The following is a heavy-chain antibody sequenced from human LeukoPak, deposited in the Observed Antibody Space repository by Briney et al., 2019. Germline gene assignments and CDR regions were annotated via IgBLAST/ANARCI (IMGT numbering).Heavy chain of an antibody. V-gene: IGHV3-23*01. CDR1: GFTFSNYA. Sequence: GGSLRLSCAASGFTFSNYAMSWVRQAPGKGLEWVSAISGSGGSTYYADSVKGRFTISRDNSKNTLYLQMNSLRAEDTAVYYCAKSQRYSSGWYGGYWGQGTLVTVSS. J-gene: IGHJ4*02. CDR3: AKSQRYSSGWYGGY. CDR2: ISGSGGST. D-gene: IGHD6-19*01.